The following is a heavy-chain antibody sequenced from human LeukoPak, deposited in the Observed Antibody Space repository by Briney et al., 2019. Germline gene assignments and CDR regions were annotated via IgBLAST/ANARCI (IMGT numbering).Heavy chain of an antibody. CDR3: ATPGIRDQYDFDS. CDR2: INTDGTTT. CDR1: KVTFSNYW. J-gene: IGHJ4*02. Sequence: PGGSLRLSCTASKVTFSNYWMHWVRQAPGKGLVWVSRINTDGTTTNYADSVRGRFTISRDNAKNTLYLQVNSLRAEDTALYYCATPGIRDQYDFDSWGQGTLVTVSS. V-gene: IGHV3-74*01. D-gene: IGHD6-13*01.